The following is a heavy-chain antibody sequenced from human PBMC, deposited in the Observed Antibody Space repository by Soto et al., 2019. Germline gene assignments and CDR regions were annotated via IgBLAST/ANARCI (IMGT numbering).Heavy chain of an antibody. CDR3: ARPLWRDDYNWGYFDL. Sequence: QVQLVESGGGVVQPGRSLRLSCAASGFTFSSYAMHWVRQAPGKGLEWVAVISYDGSNKYYADSVKGRLTISRDNSKNTLYLQMNSLRTEDTAVYYCARPLWRDDYNWGYFDLWGRGTLVTFSS. CDR2: ISYDGSNK. CDR1: GFTFSSYA. D-gene: IGHD4-4*01. V-gene: IGHV3-30-3*01. J-gene: IGHJ2*01.